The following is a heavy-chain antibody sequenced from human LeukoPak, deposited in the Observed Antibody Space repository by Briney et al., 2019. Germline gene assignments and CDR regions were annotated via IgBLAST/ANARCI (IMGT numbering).Heavy chain of an antibody. Sequence: PSETLSLTCAVYGGSFSGYYWGWIRQPPGKGLEWIGEINHSGSTNYNPSLKSRVTISVDTSKNQFSLKLSSVTAADTAVYYCASPRGRGSSSRKPFDYWGQGTLVTVSS. CDR1: GGSFSGYY. V-gene: IGHV4-34*01. CDR2: INHSGST. J-gene: IGHJ4*02. CDR3: ASPRGRGSSSRKPFDY. D-gene: IGHD6-6*01.